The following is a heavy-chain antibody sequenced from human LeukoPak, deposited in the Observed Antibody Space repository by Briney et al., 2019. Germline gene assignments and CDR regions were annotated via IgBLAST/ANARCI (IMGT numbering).Heavy chain of an antibody. CDR3: ARGGYTYGPGL. D-gene: IGHD5-18*01. V-gene: IGHV3-23*01. CDR2: ISGSGGST. J-gene: IGHJ4*02. CDR1: GFTFSSYA. Sequence: GGSLRLSCAASGFTFSSYAMSWVRQAPGKGLERVSAISGSGGSTYYADSVKGRFTISRDNSNSMVFLQVDSLTADDTALYFCARGGYTYGPGLWGQGTLVTVSS.